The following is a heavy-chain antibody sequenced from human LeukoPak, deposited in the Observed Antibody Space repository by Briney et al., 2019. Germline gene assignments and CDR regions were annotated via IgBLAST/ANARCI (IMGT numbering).Heavy chain of an antibody. CDR2: IKQEGGEI. CDR3: ARDKIVGATNFDY. D-gene: IGHD1-26*01. J-gene: IGHJ4*02. Sequence: GGSLRLSCAASGFIFSSYWMGWVRQVPGKGLEWVANIKQEGGEIYYVDSVKGRFTISRDNAKNSLFLQMNSLRVEDTAIYYCARDKIVGATNFDYWGQGTLVTVSS. V-gene: IGHV3-7*03. CDR1: GFIFSSYW.